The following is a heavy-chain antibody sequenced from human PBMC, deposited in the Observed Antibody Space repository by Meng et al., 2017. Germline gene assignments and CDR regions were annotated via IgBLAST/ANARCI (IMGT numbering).Heavy chain of an antibody. Sequence: ESLKISCAASGFTFDDYAMHWVRQAPGKGLEWVSLISWDGGSTYYADSVKGRFTISRDNSKNSLYLQMNSLRAEDTALYYCAKDMTGGYYYYGMDVWGQGTTVTVSS. CDR3: AKDMTGGYYYYGMDV. V-gene: IGHV3-43D*04. J-gene: IGHJ6*02. CDR2: ISWDGGST. D-gene: IGHD3-16*01. CDR1: GFTFDDYA.